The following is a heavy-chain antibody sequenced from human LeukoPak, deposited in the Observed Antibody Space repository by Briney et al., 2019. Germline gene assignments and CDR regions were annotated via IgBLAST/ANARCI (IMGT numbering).Heavy chain of an antibody. CDR3: ATSYSGYGRAFDY. Sequence: ASVKVSCKVSGYTLTELSMHWVRQAPGKGLEWMGGFDPEDGETIYAQKFQGRVTMTEDTSTGTAYMELSSLRSEDTAVYYCATSYSGYGRAFDYWGQGTLVTVSS. J-gene: IGHJ4*02. V-gene: IGHV1-24*01. CDR1: GYTLTELS. CDR2: FDPEDGET. D-gene: IGHD5-12*01.